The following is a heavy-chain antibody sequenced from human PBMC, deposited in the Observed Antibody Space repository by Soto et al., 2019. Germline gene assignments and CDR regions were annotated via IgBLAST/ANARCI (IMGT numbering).Heavy chain of an antibody. J-gene: IGHJ6*02. V-gene: IGHV2-5*02. D-gene: IGHD6-19*01. Sequence: QITLKESGPTLVKPTQTLTLTCTFSGFSLSTSGVGVGWIRQPPGKALEWLALIYWDDDKRYSPSLKSRLTITKDTSKNQVVLTMTNMDPVDTATYYCAHRLRGYSRGWYYYYYGMDVWGQGTTVTVSS. CDR3: AHRLRGYSRGWYYYYYGMDV. CDR1: GFSLSTSGVG. CDR2: IYWDDDK.